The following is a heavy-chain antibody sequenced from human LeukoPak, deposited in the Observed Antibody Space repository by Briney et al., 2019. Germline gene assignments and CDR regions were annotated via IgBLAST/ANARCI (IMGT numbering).Heavy chain of an antibody. J-gene: IGHJ5*02. Sequence: ASVKVSCKASGYTFTGYYMHWVRQAPGQGLEWMGWINPNSGGTNYAQKFQGRVTMTRDTSISTAYMELSRLRSDGTAVYYCAAVDIVVVPAAMRGNWFDPWGQGTLVTVSS. CDR1: GYTFTGYY. CDR2: INPNSGGT. CDR3: AAVDIVVVPAAMRGNWFDP. D-gene: IGHD2-2*01. V-gene: IGHV1-2*02.